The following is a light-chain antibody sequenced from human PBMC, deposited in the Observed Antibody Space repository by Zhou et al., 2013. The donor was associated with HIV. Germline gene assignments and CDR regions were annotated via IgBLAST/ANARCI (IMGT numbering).Light chain of an antibody. CDR3: QQYATSPWT. Sequence: DIVLTQSPGTLSLSPGEGATLSCRASHTISASYLAWYQQKPGQAPRLLIYGASSRATGIPDRFSGSGSGTDFTLTISRLEPEDFAVYHCQQYATSPWTFGQG. V-gene: IGKV3-20*01. CDR2: GAS. CDR1: HTISASY. J-gene: IGKJ1*01.